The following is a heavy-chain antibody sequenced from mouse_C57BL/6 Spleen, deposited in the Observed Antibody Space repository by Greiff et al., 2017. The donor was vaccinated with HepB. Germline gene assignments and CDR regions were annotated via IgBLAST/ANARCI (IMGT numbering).Heavy chain of an antibody. J-gene: IGHJ3*01. CDR3: ASTDRGFFAY. V-gene: IGHV5-9*01. CDR1: GFTFSSYT. D-gene: IGHD1-1*02. Sequence: EVKLVESGGGLVKPGGSLKLSCAASGFTFSSYTMSWVRQTPEKRLEWVATISGGGGNTYYPDSVKGRFTIARDNAKNTLYLQMSSLRSEDTALYYCASTDRGFFAYWGQGTLVTVSA. CDR2: ISGGGGNT.